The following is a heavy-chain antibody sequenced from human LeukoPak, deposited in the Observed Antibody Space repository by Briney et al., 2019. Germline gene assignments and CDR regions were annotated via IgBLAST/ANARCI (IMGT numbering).Heavy chain of an antibody. CDR3: AKEGWLQLDY. Sequence: PGGSLRLSCAASGFTFSSYGMHCGREAPGKGLEWVAFIRYDGSNKYYADSVKGRFTISRDNSKNTLYLQMNSLRAEDTAVYYCAKEGWLQLDYWGQGTPVTVSS. CDR1: GFTFSSYG. V-gene: IGHV3-30*02. J-gene: IGHJ4*02. D-gene: IGHD5-24*01. CDR2: IRYDGSNK.